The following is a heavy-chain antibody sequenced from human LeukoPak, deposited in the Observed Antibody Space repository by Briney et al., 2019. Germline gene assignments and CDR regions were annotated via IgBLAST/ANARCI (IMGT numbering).Heavy chain of an antibody. D-gene: IGHD3-10*01. CDR2: IWYDGSNK. Sequence: PGGSLRLSCAASGFTFSSYGMHWVRQAPGKGLEGVAVIWYDGSNKYYADSVKGRFTTSRDNSKNTLYLQMNSLRAEDTAVYYCARDLSAMVRGVPTTYYYYGMDVWGQGTTVTVSS. J-gene: IGHJ6*02. CDR1: GFTFSSYG. CDR3: ARDLSAMVRGVPTTYYYYGMDV. V-gene: IGHV3-33*01.